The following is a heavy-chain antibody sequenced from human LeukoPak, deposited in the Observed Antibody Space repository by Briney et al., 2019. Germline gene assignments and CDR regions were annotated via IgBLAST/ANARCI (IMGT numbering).Heavy chain of an antibody. D-gene: IGHD1-26*01. V-gene: IGHV3-7*05. J-gene: IGHJ4*02. Sequence: GGSLRLSCAASGFSFSGHWMNWVRQPPGKGLEWVANIKADGSEKYYVASVKARFTISRDDAKRTVDLQMDNLRAEDTAIYYCAYRNNFEYWGQGALVTVSS. CDR3: AYRNNFEY. CDR1: GFSFSGHW. CDR2: IKADGSEK.